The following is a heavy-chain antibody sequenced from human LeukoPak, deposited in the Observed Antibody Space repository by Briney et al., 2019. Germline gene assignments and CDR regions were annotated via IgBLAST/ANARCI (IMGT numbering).Heavy chain of an antibody. Sequence: SETLSLTCTVSGGSISSSSYYWGWIRQPPGKGLEWIGSIYYSGSTYYNPSLKSRVTISVDTSKNQFSLKLSSVTAADTAVYYCATLPAYYYDSSGYYTRFDYWGQGTLVTVSP. V-gene: IGHV4-39*01. D-gene: IGHD3-22*01. CDR2: IYYSGST. CDR1: GGSISSSSYY. J-gene: IGHJ4*02. CDR3: ATLPAYYYDSSGYYTRFDY.